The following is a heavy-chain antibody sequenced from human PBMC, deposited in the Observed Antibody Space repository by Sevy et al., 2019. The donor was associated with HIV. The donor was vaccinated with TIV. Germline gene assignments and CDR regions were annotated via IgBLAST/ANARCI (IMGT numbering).Heavy chain of an antibody. J-gene: IGHJ4*02. Sequence: SQTLSLTCAISGDRVSSNSAAWNWIRQSPSRGLEWLGRTYYRSKWYNDYAVSVKSRITINPDTSKNQFSLQLNSVTPEDTAVYYCASALGSGSGYGGYYIDYWGQRNLVTVSS. V-gene: IGHV6-1*01. CDR2: TYYRSKWYN. CDR1: GDRVSSNSAA. D-gene: IGHD6-13*01. CDR3: ASALGSGSGYGGYYIDY.